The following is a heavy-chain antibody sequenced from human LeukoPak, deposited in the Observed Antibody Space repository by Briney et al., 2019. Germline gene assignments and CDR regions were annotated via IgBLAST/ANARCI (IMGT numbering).Heavy chain of an antibody. D-gene: IGHD1-26*01. V-gene: IGHV4-39*01. Sequence: SETLSHTCTVSGGSISSYYWSWIRQPPGKGLEWIGSFYYTGSTFYSPSLKSRVTISVDTSKNQFSLKLRSVTAADTAVFYCARRSGTYHAFDIWGQGTMVTVSS. J-gene: IGHJ3*02. CDR2: FYYTGST. CDR3: ARRSGTYHAFDI. CDR1: GGSISSYY.